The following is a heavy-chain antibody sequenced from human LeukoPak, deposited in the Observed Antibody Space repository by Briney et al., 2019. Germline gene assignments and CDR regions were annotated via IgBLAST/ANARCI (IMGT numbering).Heavy chain of an antibody. V-gene: IGHV1-69*13. D-gene: IGHD6-13*01. J-gene: IGHJ4*02. CDR3: ARVILSSWYAVN. CDR2: IIPIFGTA. CDR1: GYSFTSYG. Sequence: GASVKVSCKASGYSFTSYGITWVRQAPGQGLEWMGGIIPIFGTANYAQKFQGRVTITADESTSTAYMELSSLRSEDTAVYYCARVILSSWYAVNWGQGTLVTVSS.